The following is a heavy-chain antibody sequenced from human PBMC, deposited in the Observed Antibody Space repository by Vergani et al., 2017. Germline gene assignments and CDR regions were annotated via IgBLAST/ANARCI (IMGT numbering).Heavy chain of an antibody. CDR1: GFTFSSYA. CDR2: MSGSGGST. Sequence: EVQLVESGGGLVQPGRSLRLSCAASGFTFSSYAMSWVRQAPGKGLEWVSAMSGSGGSTYYADSVKGRFTISRDNSKNTLYLQMNSLRAEDTAVYYCAKEPKIAVAGGIDAFDIWGQGTMVTVSS. CDR3: AKEPKIAVAGGIDAFDI. D-gene: IGHD6-19*01. J-gene: IGHJ3*02. V-gene: IGHV3-23*04.